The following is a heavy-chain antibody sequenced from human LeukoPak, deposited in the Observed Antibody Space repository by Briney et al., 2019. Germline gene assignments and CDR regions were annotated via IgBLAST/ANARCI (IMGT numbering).Heavy chain of an antibody. CDR2: INPSGGST. J-gene: IGHJ5*02. Sequence: ASVKVSCKAFGYTFTRYYMHWVQQAPGQGLEWMGIINPSGGSTSYAHKLQGRVTMTSDTSTSTVYMELSSLRSEDTAVYYCARDPEVAGNWFDPWGQGTLVTVSS. V-gene: IGHV1-46*04. CDR1: GYTFTRYY. D-gene: IGHD6-19*01. CDR3: ARDPEVAGNWFDP.